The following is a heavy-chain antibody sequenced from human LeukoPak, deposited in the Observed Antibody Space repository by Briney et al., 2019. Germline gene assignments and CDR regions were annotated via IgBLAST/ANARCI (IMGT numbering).Heavy chain of an antibody. V-gene: IGHV1-8*01. J-gene: IGHJ4*02. CDR3: ARVMGIAVANDY. D-gene: IGHD6-19*01. Sequence: ASVKVSCKASGYTFTSYDINWVRQATGQGLEWMGWMNPNSGNTGYAQKFQGRVTMTRNTSRSTAYMELSSLRSEDTAVYYCARVMGIAVANDYWGQGTLVTVSS. CDR2: MNPNSGNT. CDR1: GYTFTSYD.